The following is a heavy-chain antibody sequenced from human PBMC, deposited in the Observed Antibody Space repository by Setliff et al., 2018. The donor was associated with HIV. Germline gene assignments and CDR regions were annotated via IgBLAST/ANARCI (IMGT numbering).Heavy chain of an antibody. CDR1: GGSISSSSYY. D-gene: IGHD3-3*01. CDR3: ARHRFLGSATYYFDY. Sequence: PSETLSLTCTVSGGSISSSSYYWGWIRQPPGKGLEWIGSIYYSGSTYYNPSLKSRVTISVDTSKNQFSLKLSSVTAADTAVYYCARHRFLGSATYYFDYWGHGTLVTVSS. V-gene: IGHV4-39*01. CDR2: IYYSGST. J-gene: IGHJ4*01.